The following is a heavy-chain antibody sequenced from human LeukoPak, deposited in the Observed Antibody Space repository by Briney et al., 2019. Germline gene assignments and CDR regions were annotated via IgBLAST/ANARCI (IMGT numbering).Heavy chain of an antibody. D-gene: IGHD2-8*02. CDR3: ARESRSAAPNLVPFFDY. V-gene: IGHV3-21*01. Sequence: GGSLRLSCAASGFTFSSYSMNWVRQAPGKGLEWVSSISSSSSYIYYADSVKGRYTISRDNAKNSLYLQMNSLRAEDTAVYYCARESRSAAPNLVPFFDYWGQGTLVTVSS. CDR2: ISSSSSYI. CDR1: GFTFSSYS. J-gene: IGHJ4*02.